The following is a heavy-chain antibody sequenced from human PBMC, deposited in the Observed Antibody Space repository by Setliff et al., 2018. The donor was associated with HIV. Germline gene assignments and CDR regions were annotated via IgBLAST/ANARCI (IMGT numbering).Heavy chain of an antibody. D-gene: IGHD2-15*01. Sequence: PSETLSLTCTVSGGSINSYYWNWIRQSPGKGLEWIGYIGYNGDTSYNPSLNSRVTLSVDRSKNQFSLKLTSVTAADTAVYYCARRPIKGYGPFDSWGPGTLVTVSS. J-gene: IGHJ4*02. CDR3: ARRPIKGYGPFDS. CDR2: IGYNGDT. V-gene: IGHV4-59*08. CDR1: GGSINSYY.